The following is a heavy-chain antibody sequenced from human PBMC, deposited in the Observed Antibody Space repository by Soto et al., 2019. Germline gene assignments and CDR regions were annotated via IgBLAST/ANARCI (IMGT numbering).Heavy chain of an antibody. CDR1: GGTFSSYA. D-gene: IGHD3-3*01. Sequence: QVQLVQSGAEVKKPGSSVKVSCKASGGTFSSYAISWVRQAPGQGLEWMGGIIPIFGTANYAQKFQGRVKNAADESTSTAYLELGSLTCEDTSVYYCARRGRFLGGCLDYFDYWGQGTLVTVSS. J-gene: IGHJ4*02. CDR2: IIPIFGTA. CDR3: ARRGRFLGGCLDYFDY. V-gene: IGHV1-69*12.